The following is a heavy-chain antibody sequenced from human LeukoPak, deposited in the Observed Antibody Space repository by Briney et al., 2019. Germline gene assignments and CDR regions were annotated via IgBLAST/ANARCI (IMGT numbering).Heavy chain of an antibody. CDR3: ARGNDFWSGYSEIDY. CDR1: GYTFTSYG. J-gene: IGHJ4*02. D-gene: IGHD3-3*01. Sequence: ASVKVSCKASGYTFTSYGISWVRQAPGQGLEWMGWISAYNGNTNYAQKLQGRVTMTTDTSMSTAYMELRSLRSDDTAVYYCARGNDFWSGYSEIDYWGQGTLVTVSS. CDR2: ISAYNGNT. V-gene: IGHV1-18*01.